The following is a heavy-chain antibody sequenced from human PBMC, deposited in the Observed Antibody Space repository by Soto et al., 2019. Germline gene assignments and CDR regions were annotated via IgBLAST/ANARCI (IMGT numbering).Heavy chain of an antibody. CDR3: ATDGRFLVRAPPVDY. CDR2: ISAYNGNT. CDR1: GYTFTSYG. V-gene: IGHV1-18*01. D-gene: IGHD3-10*01. Sequence: QVQLVQSGAEVKKPGASVKVSCKASGYTFTSYGISWVRQAPGQGLEWMGWISAYNGNTNYAQKLQGRVTMTTDTATATAYIEPRSLRSDDTAVYYCATDGRFLVRAPPVDYWGQGTLVTVSS. J-gene: IGHJ4*02.